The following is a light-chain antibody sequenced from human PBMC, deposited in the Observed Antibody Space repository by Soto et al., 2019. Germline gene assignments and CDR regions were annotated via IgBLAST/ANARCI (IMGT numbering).Light chain of an antibody. J-gene: IGLJ3*02. V-gene: IGLV7-43*01. Sequence: QAVVTQEPSLTVSPGGTVTLTCASSTGAVTSGYYPNWFQQKPGQAPRSLIYSTSDKQSWTPARFSGSLLGGKAALTVSGVQPEDEAEYYFLLFYNSIWVFGGGTKLTVL. CDR2: STS. CDR1: TGAVTSGYY. CDR3: LLFYNSIWV.